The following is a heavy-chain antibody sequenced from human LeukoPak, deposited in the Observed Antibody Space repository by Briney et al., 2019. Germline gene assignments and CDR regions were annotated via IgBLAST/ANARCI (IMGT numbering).Heavy chain of an antibody. D-gene: IGHD2-15*01. Sequence: GGSLRLSCAASGFTFSSYAMSWVRQAPGKGLEWVSYSSSSSSTIYYADSVKGRFTISRDNAKNSLYLQMNSLRAEDTAVYYCARVSRWYYYYGMDVWGQGTTVTVSS. J-gene: IGHJ6*02. CDR2: SSSSSSTI. CDR1: GFTFSSYA. V-gene: IGHV3-48*01. CDR3: ARVSRWYYYYGMDV.